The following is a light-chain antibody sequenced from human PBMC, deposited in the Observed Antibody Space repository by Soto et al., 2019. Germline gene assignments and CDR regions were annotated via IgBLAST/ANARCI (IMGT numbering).Light chain of an antibody. CDR2: DAS. Sequence: IQMTQFPATLTASVGDRVTITCRASQSTANWLAWYQQKPGKAPKVVIYDASSLGSGVPSRFSGSGSGTEFTLTIGSLQPDDFATYYCQQYTSFPYSFGQGTKVDIK. V-gene: IGKV1-5*01. CDR1: QSTANW. CDR3: QQYTSFPYS. J-gene: IGKJ2*03.